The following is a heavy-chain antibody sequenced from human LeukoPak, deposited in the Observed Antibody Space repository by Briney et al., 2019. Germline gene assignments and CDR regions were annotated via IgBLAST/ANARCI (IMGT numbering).Heavy chain of an antibody. CDR3: ARDRPTVFRFLVWLLTPFTFDI. D-gene: IGHD3-3*01. Sequence: GGSLRLSCAASGFTFSSYWMSWVRQAPGKGLERVAYIKKSGSEIYYVDSVKGRFTISRDNAKNSLYLQMNSLRAEDTAVYYGARDRPTVFRFLVWLLTPFTFDIWGQGTMVTVS. CDR2: IKKSGSEI. CDR1: GFTFSSYW. V-gene: IGHV3-7*03. J-gene: IGHJ3*02.